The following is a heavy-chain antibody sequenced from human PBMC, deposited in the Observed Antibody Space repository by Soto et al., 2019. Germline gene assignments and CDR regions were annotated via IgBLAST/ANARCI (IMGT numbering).Heavy chain of an antibody. J-gene: IGHJ4*02. CDR3: AKVASGSYFKGDYFDY. D-gene: IGHD3-10*01. Sequence: GGSLRLSCAASGFTFSTYAITWVRQAPGKGLEWVSAISASGSSTYYADSVMGRFTISRDNSKNTMYLQMNSLRAEDTAVYYCAKVASGSYFKGDYFDYWGQGTLVTVSS. CDR2: ISASGSST. V-gene: IGHV3-23*01. CDR1: GFTFSTYA.